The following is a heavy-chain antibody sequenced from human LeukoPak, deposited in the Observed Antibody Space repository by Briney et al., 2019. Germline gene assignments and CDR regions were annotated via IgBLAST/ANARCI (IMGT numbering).Heavy chain of an antibody. V-gene: IGHV4-39*07. CDR2: IYYSGST. J-gene: IGHJ4*02. Sequence: SETLSLTCTVSGGSISSSSYYWGWIRQPPGKGLEWIGSIYYSGSTYYNPSLKSRVTISVDTSKNQFSLKLSSVTAADTAVYYCARGGLDYFDSWGQGTLVTVSS. CDR3: ARGGLDYFDS. CDR1: GGSISSSSYY. D-gene: IGHD6-19*01.